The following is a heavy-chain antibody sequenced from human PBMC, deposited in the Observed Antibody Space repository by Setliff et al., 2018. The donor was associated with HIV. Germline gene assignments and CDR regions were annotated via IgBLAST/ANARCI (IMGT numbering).Heavy chain of an antibody. CDR3: ARVEYYDSSAYYYGMGAFDI. D-gene: IGHD3-22*01. CDR1: GFTVNNNY. CDR2: IYSGGST. V-gene: IGHV3-66*01. Sequence: GGSLRLSCAVSGFTVNNNYMSWVRQAPGKGLEWVSIIYSGGSTSYAESVKGRFTISRDNSENTLYLQMNSLRGEDTAVYYCARVEYYDSSAYYYGMGAFDIWGQGTMVTVSS. J-gene: IGHJ3*02.